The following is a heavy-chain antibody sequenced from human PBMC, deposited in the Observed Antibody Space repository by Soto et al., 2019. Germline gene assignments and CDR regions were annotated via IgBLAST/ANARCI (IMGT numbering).Heavy chain of an antibody. Sequence: GGSLRLSCVASGFTFSDHYMDWVRQAPGKGLEWVGRARNKVKSYTTAYAASVKGRFTISRDDSKNSLYLQMNSLKTDVTAVYFCAILMCTSFDLWGQGTLVTVSS. V-gene: IGHV3-72*01. CDR1: GFTFSDHY. D-gene: IGHD2-8*01. CDR3: AILMCTSFDL. J-gene: IGHJ4*02. CDR2: ARNKVKSYTT.